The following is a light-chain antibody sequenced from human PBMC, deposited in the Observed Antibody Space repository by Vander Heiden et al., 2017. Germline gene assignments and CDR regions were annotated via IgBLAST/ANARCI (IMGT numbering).Light chain of an antibody. J-gene: IGLJ1*01. CDR1: SRYLGVYNY. CDR2: DVA. CDR3: CSYAGSYVYV. Sequence: QSALTQPRSVSGSPGQSFTISCPCTSRYLGVYNYVSWYQQQPGQAPKLMIDDVAQRPSGVPDRFSGYKYGNTASLTISGLQAEDEADYYCCSYAGSYVYVFGTGTTVTVL. V-gene: IGLV2-11*01.